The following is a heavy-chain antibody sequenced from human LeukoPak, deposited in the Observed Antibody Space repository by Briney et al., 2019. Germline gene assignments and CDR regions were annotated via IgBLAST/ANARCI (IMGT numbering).Heavy chain of an antibody. CDR1: GFTFDDYA. V-gene: IGHV3-9*01. CDR2: ISWNSGSI. D-gene: IGHD3-22*01. J-gene: IGHJ4*02. CDR3: AKDSSGYWN. Sequence: SLRLSCAASGFTFDDYAMHWVRQAPGKGLEWVSGISWNSGSIGYADSVKGRFTISRDNAKNSLYLQMNSLRAEDTALYYCAKDSSGYWNWGQGTLVTVSS.